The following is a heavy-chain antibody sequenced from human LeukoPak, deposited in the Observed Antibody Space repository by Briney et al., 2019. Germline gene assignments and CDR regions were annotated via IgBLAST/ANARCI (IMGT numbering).Heavy chain of an antibody. D-gene: IGHD6-13*01. V-gene: IGHV4-59*01. CDR3: ARGPFRDSSSWYYFDY. Sequence: SETLSLTCTVSGDSISSYFWSWIRQPPGKGLKWIGYVYYSGSTNYNPSLKSRVTISVDTSKNQFSLNLRSVTAADTAVYYCARGPFRDSSSWYYFDYWGQGTLVTVSS. CDR1: GDSISSYF. CDR2: VYYSGST. J-gene: IGHJ4*02.